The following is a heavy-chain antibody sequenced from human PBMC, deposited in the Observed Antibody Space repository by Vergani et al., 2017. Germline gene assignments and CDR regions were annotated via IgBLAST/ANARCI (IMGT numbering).Heavy chain of an antibody. CDR2: TYYRSKWYN. CDR3: ASVGGTD. J-gene: IGHJ4*02. V-gene: IGHV6-1*01. Sequence: QVQLQQSGPGLVKPSQTLSLTCVISGDSVSSNTAAWNWIRQSPSRGLEWLGRTYYRSKWYNDYAVSVKGRITINQDTSKNQCSLQMNSVTPEDTAVYYCASVGGTDWGQGTLVTVSS. CDR1: GDSVSSNTAA.